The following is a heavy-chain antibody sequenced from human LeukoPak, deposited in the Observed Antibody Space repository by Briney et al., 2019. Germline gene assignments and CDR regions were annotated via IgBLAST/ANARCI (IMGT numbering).Heavy chain of an antibody. V-gene: IGHV4-59*01. Sequence: SETLSLTCTVSGGSISSYYWSWIRQPPGKGLEWIGYIYYSGSTNYNPSLKSRVTISVDTSKNQFSLKLSSVTAADTAVYYCASYNPRYRLWPLYWGQGTLVTVSS. CDR3: ASYNPRYRLWPLY. D-gene: IGHD4/OR15-4a*01. J-gene: IGHJ4*02. CDR1: GGSISSYY. CDR2: IYYSGST.